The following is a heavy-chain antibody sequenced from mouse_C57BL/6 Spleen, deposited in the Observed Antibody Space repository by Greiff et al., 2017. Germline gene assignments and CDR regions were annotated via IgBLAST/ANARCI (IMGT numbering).Heavy chain of an antibody. V-gene: IGHV5-6*01. CDR3: ARGGNFYAMDY. CDR1: GFTFSSYG. D-gene: IGHD2-1*01. J-gene: IGHJ4*01. Sequence: EVKLMESGGDLVKPGGSLKLSCAASGFTFSSYGMSWVRQTPDKRLEWVATISSGGSYTYYPDSVKGRFTISRDNAKNTLYLQMSSLKSEDTAMYYWARGGNFYAMDYWGQGTSVAVSS. CDR2: ISSGGSYT.